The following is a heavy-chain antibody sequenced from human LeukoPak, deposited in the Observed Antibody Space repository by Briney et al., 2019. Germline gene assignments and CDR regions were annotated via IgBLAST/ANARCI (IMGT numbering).Heavy chain of an antibody. V-gene: IGHV3-21*01. CDR1: GFTFSTST. CDR3: VRIPNSAGFPNWLDP. J-gene: IGHJ5*02. Sequence: PGGSLRLSCAASGFTFSTSTMNWVRQAPGKGLEWVSSISSSNDYIYYADSVKGRFTISRDNAKNSLYLQMNSLRAEDTAVYYCVRIPNSAGFPNWLDPWGQGTLVTVSS. CDR2: ISSSNDYI. D-gene: IGHD6-19*01.